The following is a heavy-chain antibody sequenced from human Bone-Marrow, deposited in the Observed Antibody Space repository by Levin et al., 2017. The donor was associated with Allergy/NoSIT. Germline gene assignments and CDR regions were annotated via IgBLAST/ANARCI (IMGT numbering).Heavy chain of an antibody. CDR2: ISDTGGST. CDR1: GFTFRRYA. Sequence: PGGSLRLSCTASGFTFRRYAMCWVRQAAGKGLEWVSRISDTGGSTYYALSVKGRFTISRDNSKNTLYLQMNSLRAEDTAVYYCAKDLIRVASGPADYWGQGTQVTVSS. CDR3: AKDLIRVASGPADY. J-gene: IGHJ4*02. D-gene: IGHD3-10*01. V-gene: IGHV3-23*01.